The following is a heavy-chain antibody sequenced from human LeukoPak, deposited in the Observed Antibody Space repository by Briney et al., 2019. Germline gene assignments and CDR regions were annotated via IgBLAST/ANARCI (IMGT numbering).Heavy chain of an antibody. CDR3: TRHPIVGANHFDY. J-gene: IGHJ4*02. CDR2: IRSKANSYAT. CDR1: GFTFCGSA. V-gene: IGHV3-73*01. D-gene: IGHD1-26*01. Sequence: GGSLRLSCAASGFTFCGSAMHWVRQASGKGLEWVGRIRSKANSYATAYAASVKGRFTISRDDSKNTAYLQMNSLKTEDTAVYYCTRHPIVGANHFDYWGQGTLVTVSS.